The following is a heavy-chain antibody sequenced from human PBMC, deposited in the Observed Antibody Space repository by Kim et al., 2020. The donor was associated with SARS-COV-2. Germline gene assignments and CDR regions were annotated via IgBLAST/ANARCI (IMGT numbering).Heavy chain of an antibody. Sequence: GGSLRLSCAASGFTFSSYAMHWVRQAPGKGLEWVAVISYDGSNKYYADSVKGRFTISRDNSKNTLYLQMNSLRAEDTAVYYCARDRSYCSSTSCYFNWFDPWGQGTLVTVSS. CDR2: ISYDGSNK. V-gene: IGHV3-30-3*01. CDR1: GFTFSSYA. J-gene: IGHJ5*02. D-gene: IGHD2-2*01. CDR3: ARDRSYCSSTSCYFNWFDP.